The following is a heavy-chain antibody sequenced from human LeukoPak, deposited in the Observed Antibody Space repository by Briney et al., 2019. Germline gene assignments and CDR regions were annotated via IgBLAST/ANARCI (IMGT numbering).Heavy chain of an antibody. CDR1: GSTFSSYA. D-gene: IGHD1-26*01. Sequence: GGSLRLSCAASGSTFSSYAIHWVRQAPGKGLEWVAVIWHDSSNQYYADSVKGRFTISRDNSKYTLFLQMNSLKPEDTAVYYCARERTSGTCFFDYWGQGTLVTVSS. V-gene: IGHV3-30*04. CDR2: IWHDSSNQ. CDR3: ARERTSGTCFFDY. J-gene: IGHJ4*02.